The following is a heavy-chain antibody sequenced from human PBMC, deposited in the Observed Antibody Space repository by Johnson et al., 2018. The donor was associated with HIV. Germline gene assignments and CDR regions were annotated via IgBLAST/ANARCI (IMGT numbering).Heavy chain of an antibody. Sequence: VQLVESGGGVVQPGRSLRLSCAASGFTFNYYGMHWVRQAPGKGLEWVALIWYDGSNKYYADSVKGRFTISRDNSKNTLYLQMNSLRAEDTAVYYCATAPGRDAFDIWGQGTMVTVSS. CDR2: IWYDGSNK. V-gene: IGHV3-33*01. J-gene: IGHJ3*02. CDR1: GFTFNYYG. CDR3: ATAPGRDAFDI.